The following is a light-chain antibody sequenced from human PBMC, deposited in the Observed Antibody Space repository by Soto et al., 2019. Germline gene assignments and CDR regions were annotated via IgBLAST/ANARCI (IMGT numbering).Light chain of an antibody. CDR2: EVT. CDR1: SSDIGDYNF. CDR3: SSYSGTNNYV. Sequence: QSVLTQPASVSGSPGQSITISCTGTSSDIGDYNFVSWYQQHPGKAPKLIIYEVTKRPSGVPDRFSGSKSGNTASLTVSGLQAEDEADYYCSSYSGTNNYVFGTGTKLTVL. V-gene: IGLV2-8*01. J-gene: IGLJ1*01.